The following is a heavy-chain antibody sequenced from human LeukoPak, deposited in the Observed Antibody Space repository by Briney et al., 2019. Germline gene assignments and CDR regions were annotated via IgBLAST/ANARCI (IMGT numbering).Heavy chain of an antibody. J-gene: IGHJ5*02. CDR2: INHSGST. CDR3: VRSKSGTYSWFDP. D-gene: IGHD4-11*01. CDR1: GGSFSGYY. V-gene: IGHV4-34*01. Sequence: SETLSLTCAVYGGSFSGYYWSWIRQPPGKGLEWIGEINHSGSTNYNPSLKSRLTISVDTSNNQFSLKVSSVTAADTAVYYCVRSKSGTYSWFDPWGQGTLVTVSS.